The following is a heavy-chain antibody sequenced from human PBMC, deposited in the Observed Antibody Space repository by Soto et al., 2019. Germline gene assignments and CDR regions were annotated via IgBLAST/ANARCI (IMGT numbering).Heavy chain of an antibody. CDR3: ARARGEWSYYYGMDV. J-gene: IGHJ6*02. V-gene: IGHV1-46*01. Sequence: ASVQVSCQASGYTFTSYYVHWVRQAPGQGLEWMGIINPSGGSTSYAQKFQGRVTMTRDTSTSTVYMELSSLRSEDTAVYYCARARGEWSYYYGMDVWGQGTTVTVSS. D-gene: IGHD3-16*01. CDR1: GYTFTSYY. CDR2: INPSGGST.